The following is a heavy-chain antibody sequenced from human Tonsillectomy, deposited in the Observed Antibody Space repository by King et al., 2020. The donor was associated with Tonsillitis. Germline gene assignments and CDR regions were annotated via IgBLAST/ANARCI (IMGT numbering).Heavy chain of an antibody. D-gene: IGHD3-16*01. CDR3: ASGPQIWFEGEDV. CDR2: IQSTGTT. V-gene: IGHV3-53*04. CDR1: GFTVTSNY. Sequence: EVQLVESGGGLVQPGGSLRLSCAASGFTVTSNYMSWVRQAPGKGLEWVSLIQSTGTTFYADSVKGRFTISRHNSEDTLYLQMNSLRPEDTAVYYCASGPQIWFEGEDVWGQGTTVTVSS. J-gene: IGHJ6*02.